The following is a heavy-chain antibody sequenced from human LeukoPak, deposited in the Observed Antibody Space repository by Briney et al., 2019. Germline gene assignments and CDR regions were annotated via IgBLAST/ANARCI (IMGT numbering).Heavy chain of an antibody. J-gene: IGHJ4*02. CDR2: NYYSGSP. CDR1: GGSISGYY. CDR3: ARDPISGYYDFWSGYWMV. D-gene: IGHD3-3*01. V-gene: IGHV4-59*12. Sequence: SETLSLTCTVSGGSISGYYWSWIRQAPGKGLEWIGYNYYSGSPDYNPSLKSRVTISVDTSKNQFSLKLSSVTAADTAVYYCARDPISGYYDFWSGYWMVWGQGTLVTVSS.